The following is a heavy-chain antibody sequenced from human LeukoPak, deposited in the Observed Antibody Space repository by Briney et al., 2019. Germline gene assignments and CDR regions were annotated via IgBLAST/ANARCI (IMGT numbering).Heavy chain of an antibody. V-gene: IGHV1-46*01. CDR1: GYTFTSYY. CDR2: INPSGGST. CDR3: ARDFRPSLNWFDP. Sequence: GASVKVSCKASGYTFTSYYMHWVRPAPGQGLAWMGIINPSGGSTSYAQKFQGRVTMTRDTATSTVYMELSSLRCEDTAVYYWARDFRPSLNWFDPWGQGTLVTVSS. J-gene: IGHJ5*02.